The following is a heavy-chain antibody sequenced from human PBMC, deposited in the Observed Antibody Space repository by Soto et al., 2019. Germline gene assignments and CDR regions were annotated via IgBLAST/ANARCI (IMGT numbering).Heavy chain of an antibody. J-gene: IGHJ5*02. V-gene: IGHV1-8*01. CDR1: GYTFTSYD. CDR2: MNPNSGNT. Sequence: QVQLVQSGAEVKKPGASVKVSCKASGYTFTSYDINWVRQATGQGLEWMGWMNPNSGNTGYAQKFQGRVTMTRNTSISTAYMELSSLRSEDTAVYYCARGLRGYGDYSGARAGFDPWGQGTLVTVSS. CDR3: ARGLRGYGDYSGARAGFDP. D-gene: IGHD4-17*01.